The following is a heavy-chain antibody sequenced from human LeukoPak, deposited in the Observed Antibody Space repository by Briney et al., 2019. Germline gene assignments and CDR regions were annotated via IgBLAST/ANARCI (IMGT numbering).Heavy chain of an antibody. J-gene: IGHJ4*02. CDR1: GFTFDNYA. CDR3: GKSDCSAGHCYLIDY. CDR2: VSGDGTST. Sequence: GGSLRPSCAASGFTFDNYAMHWARQPPGKGLEWVSLVSGDGTSTSYGPSVKGRFTISRDNSKNSLSLQMNSLGSEDTALYYCGKSDCSAGHCYLIDYWGQGTLVTVSS. V-gene: IGHV3-43*02. D-gene: IGHD2-15*01.